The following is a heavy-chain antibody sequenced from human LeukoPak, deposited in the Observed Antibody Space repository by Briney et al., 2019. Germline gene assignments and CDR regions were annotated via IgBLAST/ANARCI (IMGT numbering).Heavy chain of an antibody. CDR2: ISGSGGST. CDR3: AKRRDGPFGYSPGYFDY. V-gene: IGHV3-23*01. CDR1: GFTFSSYA. D-gene: IGHD3-22*01. J-gene: IGHJ4*02. Sequence: PGGSLRLSCAASGFTFSSYAMSWVRQAPGKGLEWVSAISGSGGSTYYADPVKGRFAISRDNSKNTLYLQMNSLRAEDTAVYYCAKRRDGPFGYSPGYFDYWGQGPLVTVSS.